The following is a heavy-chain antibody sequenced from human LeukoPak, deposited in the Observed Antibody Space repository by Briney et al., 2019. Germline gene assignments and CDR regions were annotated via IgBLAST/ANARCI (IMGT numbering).Heavy chain of an antibody. Sequence: PSETLSLTCTVSGGSLSSYYWGWIRQPPGKGLEWIGSIYYSGSTYYNPSLKSRVTISVDTSKNQFSLKLSSVTAADTAVYYCARQTGYFDYWGQGTLVTVSS. CDR1: GGSLSSYY. V-gene: IGHV4-39*01. CDR3: ARQTGYFDY. CDR2: IYYSGST. J-gene: IGHJ4*02.